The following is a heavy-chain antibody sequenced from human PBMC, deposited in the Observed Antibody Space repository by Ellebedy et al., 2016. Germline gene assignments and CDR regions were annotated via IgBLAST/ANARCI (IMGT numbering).Heavy chain of an antibody. Sequence: GESLKISCAASGLTFNSAWLTWVRQAPGKGLEWVSVIHSGGSTYYADSVKGRFTISRDNSKNTLYLQMNSLRADDTAVYYCARSVAATGSFDYWGQGTLVTVSS. J-gene: IGHJ4*02. CDR2: IHSGGST. V-gene: IGHV3-53*01. CDR1: GLTFNSAW. CDR3: ARSVAATGSFDY. D-gene: IGHD6-19*01.